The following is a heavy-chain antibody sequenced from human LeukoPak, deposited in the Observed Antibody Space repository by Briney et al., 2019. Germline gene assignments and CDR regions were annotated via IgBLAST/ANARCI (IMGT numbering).Heavy chain of an antibody. J-gene: IGHJ4*02. CDR3: ARQGTIVAGTLGTTFDY. V-gene: IGHV5-51*01. CDR2: TYPGDSDT. CDR1: GYSFTNYW. Sequence: GESLKISCKASGYSFTNYWIGWVRQMPGKGLEWMGITYPGDSDTKYSPSFQGQVTISADKSINTAYLQWSSLRASDTPMYYCARQGTIVAGTLGTTFDYWGQGTLLTVSS. D-gene: IGHD5-12*01.